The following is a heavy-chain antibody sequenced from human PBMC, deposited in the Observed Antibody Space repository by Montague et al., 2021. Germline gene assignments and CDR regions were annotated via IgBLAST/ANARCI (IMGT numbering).Heavy chain of an antibody. V-gene: IGHV4-4*02. CDR2: IYRGTT. D-gene: IGHD1-26*01. Sequence: SETLSLTCTVSGDSISSKYFWSWVRQPLGKGLEWIGEIYRGTTSYSPSLKGRLTVSMDTSKNQFSLKLSSVTAADTAIYYCAVGSESAWELLHHWGQGILVTVSS. CDR3: AVGSESAWELLHH. J-gene: IGHJ5*02. CDR1: GDSISSKYF.